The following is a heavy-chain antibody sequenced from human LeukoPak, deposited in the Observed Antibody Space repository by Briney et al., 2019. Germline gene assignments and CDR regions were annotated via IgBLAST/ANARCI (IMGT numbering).Heavy chain of an antibody. Sequence: SVPVSCKACGGTFSSYAISWVRQAPAQGLEWMGGIIPIFGTANYAQKFQGRVTITADESTSTAYMELSSLRSEDTAVYYCARDLVVVDDDAFDIWGQGTMVTVSS. D-gene: IGHD3-22*01. CDR2: IIPIFGTA. CDR1: GGTFSSYA. J-gene: IGHJ3*02. V-gene: IGHV1-69*01. CDR3: ARDLVVVDDDAFDI.